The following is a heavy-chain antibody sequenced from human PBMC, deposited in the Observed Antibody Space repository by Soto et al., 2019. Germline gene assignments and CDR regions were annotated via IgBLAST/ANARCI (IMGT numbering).Heavy chain of an antibody. V-gene: IGHV3-48*01. D-gene: IGHD6-13*01. CDR2: ISSSSSTI. J-gene: IGHJ4*02. CDR1: GFTFSSYS. Sequence: GGSLRLSCAASGFTFSSYSMNWVRQAPGKGLEWVSYISSSSSTIYYADSVKGRFTISRDNAKNSLYLQMNSLRAEDTAVYYCARDPGIAAAPNDYWGQGTLVTVSS. CDR3: ARDPGIAAAPNDY.